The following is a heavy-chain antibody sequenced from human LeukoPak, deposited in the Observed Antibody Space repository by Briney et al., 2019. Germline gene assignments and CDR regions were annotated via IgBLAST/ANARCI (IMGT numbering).Heavy chain of an antibody. CDR1: GLPFRNFW. CDR2: IIQDGSET. CDR3: ARGRRGDS. V-gene: IGHV3-7*01. Sequence: GGSLRLSFAASGLPFRNFWMSWVRQAPGKGLEWVANIIQDGSETYYVDSVKGRFTISRDNAKNSLYLQMNSLRAEDTAVYYCARGRRGDSWGQGTLVTVSS. J-gene: IGHJ4*02.